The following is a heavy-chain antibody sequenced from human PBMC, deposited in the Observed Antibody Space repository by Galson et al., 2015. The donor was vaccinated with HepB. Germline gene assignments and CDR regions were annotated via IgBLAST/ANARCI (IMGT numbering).Heavy chain of an antibody. CDR2: IIPIFGTA. CDR3: ARGPGWNDADNH. J-gene: IGHJ5*02. Sequence: SVKVSCKASGGTFSSYTINWVRQAPGQGLEWMGGIIPIFGTANYAQKFQGRVTITADESTSTAYMELSSLRSEDTAVYYCARGPGWNDADNHWGQGTLVTVSS. CDR1: GGTFSSYT. V-gene: IGHV1-69*13. D-gene: IGHD1-1*01.